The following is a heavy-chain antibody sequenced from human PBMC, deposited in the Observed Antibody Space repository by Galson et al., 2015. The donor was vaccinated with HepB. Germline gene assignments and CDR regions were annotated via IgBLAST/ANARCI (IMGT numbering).Heavy chain of an antibody. CDR2: MNPHSGDT. CDR1: GYTSTSYE. Sequence: SVKVSCKASGYTSTSYEINWVRQATGQGLEWMAWMNPHSGDTGYAQKFQGRVTMTSNTSISTAYMELSSLRSEDTAVYYCARGLSLDYWGQGTLVTVSS. V-gene: IGHV1-8*01. J-gene: IGHJ4*02. D-gene: IGHD3-16*02. CDR3: ARGLSLDY.